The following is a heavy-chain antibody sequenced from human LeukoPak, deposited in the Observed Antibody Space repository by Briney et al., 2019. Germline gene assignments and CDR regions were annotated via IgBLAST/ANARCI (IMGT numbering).Heavy chain of an antibody. D-gene: IGHD6-13*01. CDR1: VYIYTGYY. Sequence: GASVKVSRKASVYIYTGYYMHWVRQAPGKGLECMGWIHQNRGGTQYAQKLQGGVTMTRDTSISTAYRELSKLRSHDTAVYYCARYDSCSWQPPYDYWGQGTLVTVSS. J-gene: IGHJ4*02. V-gene: IGHV1-2*02. CDR3: ARYDSCSWQPPYDY. CDR2: IHQNRGGT.